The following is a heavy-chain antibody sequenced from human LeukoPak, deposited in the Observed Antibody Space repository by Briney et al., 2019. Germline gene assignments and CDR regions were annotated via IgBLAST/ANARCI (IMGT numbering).Heavy chain of an antibody. CDR2: ISSSSSYI. CDR1: GFTFSSYS. V-gene: IGHV3-21*01. CDR3: ARDRGGYDILTGYYYYYYGMDV. Sequence: GGSLRLPCAASGFTFSSYSMNWVRQAPGKGLEWVSSISSSSSYIYYADSVKGRFTISRDNAKNSLYLQMNSLRAEDTAVYYCARDRGGYDILTGYYYYYYGMDVWGKGTTVTVSS. J-gene: IGHJ6*04. D-gene: IGHD3-9*01.